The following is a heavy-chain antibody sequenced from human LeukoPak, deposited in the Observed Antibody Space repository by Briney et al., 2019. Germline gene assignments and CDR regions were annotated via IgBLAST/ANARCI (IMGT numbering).Heavy chain of an antibody. CDR2: IYYSGST. CDR1: GGSISSSSYY. Sequence: SETLSLTCTVSGGSISSSSYYWGWIRQAPGKGLEWIGSIYYSGSTYYNPSLKSRVTISVDTSKNQFSLKLSSVTAADTAVYYCARLAVDAFDIWGQGTMVTVSS. J-gene: IGHJ3*02. CDR3: ARLAVDAFDI. V-gene: IGHV4-39*01.